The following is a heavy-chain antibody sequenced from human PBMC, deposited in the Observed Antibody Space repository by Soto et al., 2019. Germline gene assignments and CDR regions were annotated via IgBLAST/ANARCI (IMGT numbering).Heavy chain of an antibody. CDR3: ARRQSSPWFDP. CDR1: GGSISSSSYY. Sequence: QLQLQESGPGLVKPSETLSLTCTVSGGSISSSSYYWGWIRQPPGKGLEWIGNIYYSGTTYYNPSLKSRVTISVDTSKNQFSLKLSSVTAADTAMYYCARRQSSPWFDPWGQGTLVTVSS. D-gene: IGHD2-15*01. J-gene: IGHJ5*02. V-gene: IGHV4-39*01. CDR2: IYYSGTT.